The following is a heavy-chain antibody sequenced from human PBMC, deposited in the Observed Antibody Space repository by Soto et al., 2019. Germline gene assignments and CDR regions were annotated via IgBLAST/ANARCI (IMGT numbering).Heavy chain of an antibody. Sequence: GGSLRLSCTASGFTFGDYAMSWFRQAPGKGLEWVGFIRSKAYGGTTEYAASVKGRFTILRDDSKSIAYLQMNSLKTEDTAVYYCTRPYDYGDYVSSGFDYWGQGTLVTVSS. CDR3: TRPYDYGDYVSSGFDY. D-gene: IGHD4-17*01. V-gene: IGHV3-49*03. CDR2: IRSKAYGGTT. CDR1: GFTFGDYA. J-gene: IGHJ4*02.